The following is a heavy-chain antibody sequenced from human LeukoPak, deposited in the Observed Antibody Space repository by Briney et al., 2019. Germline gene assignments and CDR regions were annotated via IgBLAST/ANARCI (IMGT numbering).Heavy chain of an antibody. CDR1: GFTFSSYG. Sequence: GGSLRLSCAASGFTFSSYGMHWVRQAPGKGLEWVAFISFDGSNKYYTDSVKGRFTITRDNSKNTLYLQMNSLRTEDTAVYYSAAGIDYWGQGTLVTVSS. CDR3: AAGIDY. V-gene: IGHV3-30*03. D-gene: IGHD6-13*01. J-gene: IGHJ4*02. CDR2: ISFDGSNK.